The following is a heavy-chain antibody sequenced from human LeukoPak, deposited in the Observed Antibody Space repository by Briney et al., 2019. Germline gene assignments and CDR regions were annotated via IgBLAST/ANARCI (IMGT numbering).Heavy chain of an antibody. V-gene: IGHV3-30*02. D-gene: IGHD3/OR15-3a*01. J-gene: IGHJ4*02. CDR2: IRYDGNNK. CDR1: GFIFSNYG. Sequence: GGSLRLSCAASGFIFSNYGMHWVRQAPGKGLEWVAFIRYDGNNKVYRDSVKGRFTISRDNSKNTLDLQMNSLRDEDTAVYYCAQSEKTGLSNGDLWTGHWGQGTLVTVSS. CDR3: AQSEKTGLSNGDLWTGH.